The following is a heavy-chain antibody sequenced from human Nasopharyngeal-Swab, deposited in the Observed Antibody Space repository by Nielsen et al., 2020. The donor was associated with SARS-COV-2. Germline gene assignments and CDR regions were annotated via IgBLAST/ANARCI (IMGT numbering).Heavy chain of an antibody. J-gene: IGHJ6*02. V-gene: IGHV4-39*01. D-gene: IGHD5-24*01. CDR2: VYYSGST. CDR3: ARAGRVGDAYTGLDV. CDR1: GGSVSTTTYF. Sequence: SETLSLTCPVSGGSVSTTTYFWGWIRQPPGKGLEWIGTVYYSGSTYYNPSLKSRVTISVDTSKNQFSLKLNSVTATDTAVYYCARAGRVGDAYTGLDVWGQGTTVTVSS.